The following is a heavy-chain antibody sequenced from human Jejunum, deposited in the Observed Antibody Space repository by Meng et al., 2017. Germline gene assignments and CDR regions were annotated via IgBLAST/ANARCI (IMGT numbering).Heavy chain of an antibody. CDR2: ISDSGGRP. D-gene: IGHD6-13*01. CDR1: GFTFSSYA. CDR3: AKGQINSWYYFDY. V-gene: IGHV3-23*01. J-gene: IGHJ4*02. Sequence: GESLKISCAASGFTFSSYAMSWVRQAPGKGLEWVSVISDSGGRPYCADSVKGRFTISRDNSKNTLHLQMNSLRAEDTAVYYCAKGQINSWYYFDYWGQGTLVTVSS.